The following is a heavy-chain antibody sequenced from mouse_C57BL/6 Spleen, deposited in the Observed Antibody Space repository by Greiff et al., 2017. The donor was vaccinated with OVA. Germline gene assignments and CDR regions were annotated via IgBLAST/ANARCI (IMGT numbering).Heavy chain of an antibody. CDR2: ISDGGSYT. Sequence: EVKVVESGGGLVKPGGSLKLSCAASGFTFSSYAMSWVRQTPEKRLEWVATISDGGSYTYYPDNVKGRFTISRDNAKNNLYLQMSHLKSEDTAMYYCARVWDGFAYWGQGTLVTVSA. V-gene: IGHV5-4*03. J-gene: IGHJ3*01. CDR3: ARVWDGFAY. CDR1: GFTFSSYA. D-gene: IGHD4-1*01.